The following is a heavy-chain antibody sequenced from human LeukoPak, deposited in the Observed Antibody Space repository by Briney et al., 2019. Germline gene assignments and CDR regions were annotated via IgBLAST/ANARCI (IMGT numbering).Heavy chain of an antibody. Sequence: PSETLSLTCAVYGGSFSGYYWSWIRQPPGKGLEWIGEINHSGSTNYNPSLKSRVTISVDTSKNQFSLKLSSVTAADTAVYYCARTLQMVYVRRIDYWGQGTLVTVSS. V-gene: IGHV4-34*01. CDR2: INHSGST. J-gene: IGHJ4*02. D-gene: IGHD2-8*01. CDR3: ARTLQMVYVRRIDY. CDR1: GGSFSGYY.